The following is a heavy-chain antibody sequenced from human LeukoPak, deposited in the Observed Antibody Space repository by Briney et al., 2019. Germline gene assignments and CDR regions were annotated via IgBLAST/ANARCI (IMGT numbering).Heavy chain of an antibody. V-gene: IGHV3-7*05. CDR3: ARHNFDSSGYNAYYFDY. D-gene: IGHD3-22*01. Sequence: PGGSLRLSCAGSGFTFSTYWMNWVRQAPGKGLEWVANIKRDGSEKYYVDSVKGRFTISRDNAKNSLDLQMNSLRAEDTAVYYCARHNFDSSGYNAYYFDYWGQGTLVTVSS. CDR1: GFTFSTYW. J-gene: IGHJ4*02. CDR2: IKRDGSEK.